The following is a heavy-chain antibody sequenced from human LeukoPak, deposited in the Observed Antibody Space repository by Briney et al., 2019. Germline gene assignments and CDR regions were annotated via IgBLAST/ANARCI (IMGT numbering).Heavy chain of an antibody. V-gene: IGHV3-23*01. D-gene: IGHD5-18*01. CDR2: ISSSGGST. Sequence: GGSLRLSCAASGFTFSSYAMSWVRQAPGKGLEWVSTISSSGGSTYYADSVKGRFTISRDNAKNSLYLQMNSLRAEDTAVYYCARGDPQYGYGYYYYYYMDVWGKGTTVTVSS. CDR3: ARGDPQYGYGYYYYYYMDV. CDR1: GFTFSSYA. J-gene: IGHJ6*03.